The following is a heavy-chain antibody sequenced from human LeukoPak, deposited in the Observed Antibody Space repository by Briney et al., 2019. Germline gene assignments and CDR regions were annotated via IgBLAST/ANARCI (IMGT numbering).Heavy chain of an antibody. CDR2: INPSGGST. V-gene: IGHV1-46*01. CDR3: ARYPPGDGPQSFAFDI. CDR1: GYTFTSYY. D-gene: IGHD7-27*01. Sequence: ASVKVSCKASGYTFTSYYMHWVRQAPGQGLEWMGIINPSGGSTSYAQKFQGRVTMTRDTSTSTVYMELSSLRSEDTAVYYCARYPPGDGPQSFAFDIWGQGTMVTVSS. J-gene: IGHJ3*02.